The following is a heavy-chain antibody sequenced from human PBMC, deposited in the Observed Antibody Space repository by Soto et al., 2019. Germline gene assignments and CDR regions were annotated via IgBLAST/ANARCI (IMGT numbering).Heavy chain of an antibody. CDR1: GYTFTSYG. D-gene: IGHD2-21*02. V-gene: IGHV1-18*01. Sequence: QVQLVQSGAEVKKPGASVKVSCKASGYTFTSYGISWVRQAPGQGLEWMGWISAYNGNTNYAQKLQGRVIMTTDTSTSTAYMELRSLRSDDTAVYYCASSYCGGDCYSVYYYYGMDVWGQGTTVTVSS. J-gene: IGHJ6*02. CDR3: ASSYCGGDCYSVYYYYGMDV. CDR2: ISAYNGNT.